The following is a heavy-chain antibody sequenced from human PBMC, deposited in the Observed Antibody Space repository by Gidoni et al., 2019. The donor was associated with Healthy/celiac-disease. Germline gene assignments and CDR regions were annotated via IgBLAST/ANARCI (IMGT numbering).Heavy chain of an antibody. D-gene: IGHD6-19*01. CDR2: IVVGSGNT. CDR3: AAEGGQWPTYYYGMDV. V-gene: IGHV1-58*01. J-gene: IGHJ6*02. CDR1: GFTFTSSA. Sequence: QMQLVQSGPEVKKPGTSVKVSCKASGFTFTSSAVQWVRQARGQRLEWIGWIVVGSGNTNYAQKFQERVTITRDMSTSTAYMELSSLRSEDTAVYYCAAEGGQWPTYYYGMDVWGQGTTVTVSS.